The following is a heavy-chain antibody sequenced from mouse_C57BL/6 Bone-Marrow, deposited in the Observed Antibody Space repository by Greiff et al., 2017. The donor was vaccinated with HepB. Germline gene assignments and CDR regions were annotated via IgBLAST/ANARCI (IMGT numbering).Heavy chain of an antibody. CDR3: ARGDYYGSSGAMDY. CDR2: IHPNSGST. CDR1: GYTFTSYW. J-gene: IGHJ4*01. D-gene: IGHD1-1*01. Sequence: QVQLQQPGAELVKPGASVKLSCKASGYTFTSYWMHWVKQRPGQGLEWIGMIHPNSGSTNYNEKCKSKATLTVDKSSSTAYMQLSSLKSEDSAVYYCARGDYYGSSGAMDYGGQGTSVTVSS. V-gene: IGHV1-64*01.